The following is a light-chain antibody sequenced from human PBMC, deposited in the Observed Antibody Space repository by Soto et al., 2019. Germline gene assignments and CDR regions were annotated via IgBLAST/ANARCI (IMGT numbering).Light chain of an antibody. V-gene: IGKV3-20*01. Sequence: EIVLTQSPGTLSVSPGERATLSCRASQTISSNNLAWYQQKPGQAPSLLIYGTSSRATGIPDRFSGSGSGTDFTRTISRLEPEDSAMYYCQQYGSWTFGQGTNVEIK. CDR1: QTISSNN. CDR3: QQYGSWT. CDR2: GTS. J-gene: IGKJ1*01.